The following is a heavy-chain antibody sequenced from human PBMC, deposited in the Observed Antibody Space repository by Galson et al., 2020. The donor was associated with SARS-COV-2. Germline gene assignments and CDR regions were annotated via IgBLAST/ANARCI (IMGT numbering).Heavy chain of an antibody. J-gene: IGHJ5*02. CDR3: ASGPPIGRVGGGWFDP. V-gene: IGHV1-24*01. Sequence: ASVKVSCKVSGYTLTELSMHWVRQAPGKGLEWMGGFDPEDGETIYAQKFQGRVTMTEDTSTDTAYMELSSLRSEDPAVYYCASGPPIGRVGGGWFDPWGQGTLVTVSS. CDR2: FDPEDGET. CDR1: GYTLTELS. D-gene: IGHD3-10*01.